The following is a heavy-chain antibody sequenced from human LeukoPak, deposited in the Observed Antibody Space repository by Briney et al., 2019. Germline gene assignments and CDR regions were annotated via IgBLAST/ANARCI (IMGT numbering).Heavy chain of an antibody. Sequence: GASVKVSCKASGYTFTGYYMHWVRQAPGQGLEWMGWINPNSGGTNYAQKFQGRVTMTRDTSISTAYMELSRLRSDDTAVYYCARDPGIAARRNWFDPWGQGTLVTVSS. D-gene: IGHD6-6*01. V-gene: IGHV1-2*02. CDR2: INPNSGGT. CDR3: ARDPGIAARRNWFDP. J-gene: IGHJ5*02. CDR1: GYTFTGYY.